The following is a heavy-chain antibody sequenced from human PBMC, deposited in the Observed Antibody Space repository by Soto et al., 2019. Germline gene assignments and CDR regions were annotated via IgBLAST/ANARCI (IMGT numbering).Heavy chain of an antibody. CDR1: GYTLTELS. J-gene: IGHJ5*02. CDR2: FDPEDGET. Sequence: ASVKVSCKVSGYTLTELSMHWVRQAPGKGLEWMGGFDPEDGETIYAQKFQGRVTMTEDTSTDTAYMELSSLRSEDTAVYYCATALDPNNWFDPWGQGTLVTVSS. D-gene: IGHD3-9*01. V-gene: IGHV1-24*01. CDR3: ATALDPNNWFDP.